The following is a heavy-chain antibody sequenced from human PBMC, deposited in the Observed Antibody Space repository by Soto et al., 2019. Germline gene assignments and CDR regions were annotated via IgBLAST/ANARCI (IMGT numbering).Heavy chain of an antibody. CDR1: GFTFTSSA. CDR3: AAGLERRYYYYGMDV. J-gene: IGHJ6*02. V-gene: IGHV1-58*01. CDR2: IVVGSGNT. D-gene: IGHD1-1*01. Sequence: SVKVSCKASGFTFTSSAVQWVRQARGQRLEWIGWIVVGSGNTNYAQKFQERVTITRDMSTSTAYMELSSLRSEDTAVYYCAAGLERRYYYYGMDVWGQGTTVTVSS.